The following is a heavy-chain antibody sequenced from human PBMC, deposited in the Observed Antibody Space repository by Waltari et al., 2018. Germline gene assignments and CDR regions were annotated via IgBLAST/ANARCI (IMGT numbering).Heavy chain of an antibody. V-gene: IGHV4-34*01. CDR1: GGSCSGYY. J-gene: IGHJ6*03. D-gene: IGHD3-10*01. CDR3: ARGGYGSAPFYYYYYYMDV. Sequence: QVQLQQWGAGLLKPSETLSLTCAVYGGSCSGYYWSWIRQPPGKGLEWIGEISHSGSTNSNPSLKSRVTISVATSKNQCSLKLSLVTAADTAVYYCARGGYGSAPFYYYYYYMDVWGKGTTVTVSS. CDR2: ISHSGST.